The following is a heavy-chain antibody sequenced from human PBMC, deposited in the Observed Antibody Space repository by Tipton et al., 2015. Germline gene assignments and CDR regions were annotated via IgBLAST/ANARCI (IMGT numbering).Heavy chain of an antibody. V-gene: IGHV4-59*01. CDR1: GASITNNY. CDR3: ARGVRVGNTGYYSDY. J-gene: IGHJ4*02. D-gene: IGHD3-22*01. CDR2: IYNSGST. Sequence: TPSLTCTVSGASITNNYWSWIRQPPGKGLEWIGYIYNSGSTSYSPSLMSRVTISVDTSKNQFSLNIYSVTAADTAVYYCARGVRVGNTGYYSDYWGQGTLVTVSA.